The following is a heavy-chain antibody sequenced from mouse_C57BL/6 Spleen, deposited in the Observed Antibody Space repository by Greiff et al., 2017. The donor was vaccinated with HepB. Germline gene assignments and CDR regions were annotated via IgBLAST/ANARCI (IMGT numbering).Heavy chain of an antibody. Sequence: QVQLKESGPELVKPGASVKISCKASGYAFSSSWMNWVKQRPGKGLEWIGRIYPGDGDTNYNGKFKGKATLTADKSSSTAYMQLSSLTSEDSAVYFCARGGSNGHYFDYWGQGTTLTVSS. CDR2: IYPGDGDT. CDR3: ARGGSNGHYFDY. D-gene: IGHD1-1*01. J-gene: IGHJ2*01. CDR1: GYAFSSSW. V-gene: IGHV1-82*01.